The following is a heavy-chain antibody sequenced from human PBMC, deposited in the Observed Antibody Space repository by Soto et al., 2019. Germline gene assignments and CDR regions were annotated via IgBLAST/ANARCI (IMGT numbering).Heavy chain of an antibody. D-gene: IGHD6-6*01. Sequence: GGSLRLSCAASGFTFSSYGMHWVRQAPGKGLEWVAVISYDGSNKYYADSVKGRFTISRDNSKNTLYLQMNSLRAEDTAVYYCAKPQYRSSSRFDYWGQGTLVTVSS. J-gene: IGHJ4*02. V-gene: IGHV3-30*18. CDR2: ISYDGSNK. CDR3: AKPQYRSSSRFDY. CDR1: GFTFSSYG.